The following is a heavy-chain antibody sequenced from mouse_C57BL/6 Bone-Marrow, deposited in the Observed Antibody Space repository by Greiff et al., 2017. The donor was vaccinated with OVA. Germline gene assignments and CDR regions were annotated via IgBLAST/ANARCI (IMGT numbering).Heavy chain of an antibody. CDR1: GFTFSSYA. J-gene: IGHJ3*01. D-gene: IGHD1-1*01. Sequence: EVKVVESGGGLVKPGGSLKLSCAASGFTFSSYAMSWVRQTPEKRLEWVATISDGGSYTYYPDNVKGRFTISRDNAKNNLYLQMSHLKSEDTAMYYCARAGGSGFAYWGQGTLVTVSA. CDR3: ARAGGSGFAY. CDR2: ISDGGSYT. V-gene: IGHV5-4*03.